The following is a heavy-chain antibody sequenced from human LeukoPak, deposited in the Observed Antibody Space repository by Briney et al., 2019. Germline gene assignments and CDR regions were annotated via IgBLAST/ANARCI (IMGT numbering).Heavy chain of an antibody. CDR3: ARGYDGDY. V-gene: IGHV4-34*01. J-gene: IGHJ4*02. Sequence: SETLSLTCAAYGGSFSGYYWSWIRQPPGKGLEWIGEINHSGSTNYNPSLKSRVTISVDTSKNQFSLKLSSVTAADTAVYYCARGYDGDYWGQGTLVTVSS. CDR2: INHSGST. CDR1: GGSFSGYY. D-gene: IGHD3-22*01.